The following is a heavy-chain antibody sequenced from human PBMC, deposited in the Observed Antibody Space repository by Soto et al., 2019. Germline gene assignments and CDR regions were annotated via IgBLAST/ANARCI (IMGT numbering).Heavy chain of an antibody. CDR3: PKTPWEKYYSSWFDC. V-gene: IGHV3-30*18. J-gene: IGHJ4*02. CDR1: GFTFNSYG. D-gene: IGHD1-26*01. Sequence: QVQLVESGGGVVQPGRSLRLSCAASGFTFNSYGMHWVRQAPGKGLEWVASISHDGTNKYYVDSVKGRFTISRDNSKSTLYLQMNSLRAEDTAVYYCPKTPWEKYYSSWFDCWGQGTLVTVSS. CDR2: ISHDGTNK.